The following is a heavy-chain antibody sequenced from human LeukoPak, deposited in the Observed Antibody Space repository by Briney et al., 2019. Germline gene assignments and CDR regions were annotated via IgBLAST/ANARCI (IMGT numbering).Heavy chain of an antibody. CDR1: GGSFSGYY. V-gene: IGHV4-34*01. Sequence: SETLSLTCAVYGGSFSGYYWSWIRQPPGKGLEWIGEINHSGSTNYNPSLKSRVTISIDTSKNQFSLKLSSVPAADTAVYYCARSPYYYDSSGYSRAFDIWGQGTMVTVSS. CDR2: INHSGST. J-gene: IGHJ3*02. CDR3: ARSPYYYDSSGYSRAFDI. D-gene: IGHD3-22*01.